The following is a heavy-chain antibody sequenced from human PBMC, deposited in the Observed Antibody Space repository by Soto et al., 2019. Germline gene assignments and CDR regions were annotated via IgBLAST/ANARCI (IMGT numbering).Heavy chain of an antibody. CDR1: GGTFSSYA. Sequence: GASVKVSCKASGGTFSSYAISWVRQAPGQGLEWMGGIIPIFGTANYAQKFQGRVTITADESTSTAYMELSSLRSEDTAVYYCARGRNGYYYDSSPPQIWGQGTMVTVSS. D-gene: IGHD3-22*01. J-gene: IGHJ3*02. CDR2: IIPIFGTA. V-gene: IGHV1-69*13. CDR3: ARGRNGYYYDSSPPQI.